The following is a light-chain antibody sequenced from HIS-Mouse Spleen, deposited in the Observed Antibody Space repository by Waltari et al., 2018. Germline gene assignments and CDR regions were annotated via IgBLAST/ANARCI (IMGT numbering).Light chain of an antibody. V-gene: IGKV2-30*02. Sequence: DVVMTQSPLSLPVTLGQPASISCRSSQSLVHSDGNTYLNWFQQRPGQSPRRLIYKVASRDSGVPDRFSGSGSGTDFTLKISRVEAEDVGVYYCMQGTHWPLTFGGGTKVEIK. CDR1: QSLVHSDGNTY. CDR2: KVA. J-gene: IGKJ4*01. CDR3: MQGTHWPLT.